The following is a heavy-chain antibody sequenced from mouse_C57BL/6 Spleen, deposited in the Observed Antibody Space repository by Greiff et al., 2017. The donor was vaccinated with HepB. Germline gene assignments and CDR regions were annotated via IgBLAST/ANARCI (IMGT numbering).Heavy chain of an antibody. CDR1: GYTFTGYW. J-gene: IGHJ2*01. CDR2: ILPGSGST. Sequence: QVQLQQSGAELMKPGASVKLSCKATGYTFTGYWIEWVKQRPGHGLEWIGEILPGSGSTNYNEKFKGKSTFTADTSANTAYMQLSRLTTEESAIYDCERRKSFAEYYYDYWGQGTTLTVSS. V-gene: IGHV1-9*01. CDR3: ERRKSFAEYYYDY.